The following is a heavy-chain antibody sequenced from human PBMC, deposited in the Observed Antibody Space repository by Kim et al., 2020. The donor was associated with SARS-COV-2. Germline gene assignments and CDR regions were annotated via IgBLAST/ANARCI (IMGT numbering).Heavy chain of an antibody. J-gene: IGHJ5*02. CDR2: FDPEDGET. Sequence: ASVKVSCKVSGYTLTELSMHWVRQAPGKGLEWMGGFDPEDGETIYAQKFQGRVTMTEDTSTDTAYMELSSLRSEDTAVYYCATVVGGATGGGNWFDPWGQGTLVTVSS. D-gene: IGHD1-26*01. CDR1: GYTLTELS. V-gene: IGHV1-24*01. CDR3: ATVVGGATGGGNWFDP.